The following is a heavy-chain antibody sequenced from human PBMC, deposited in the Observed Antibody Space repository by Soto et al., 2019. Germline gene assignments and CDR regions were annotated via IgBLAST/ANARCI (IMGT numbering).Heavy chain of an antibody. CDR3: VTRSRGLQSSPPRLDS. D-gene: IGHD4-4*01. CDR1: GLTFSGYG. V-gene: IGHV3-23*01. CDR2: ISGSGSTT. Sequence: VQLWESGGGLVQPGGSLRLSCAASGLTFSGYGMSWVRQAPGTGLEWVSAISGSGSTTYYADSVKGRFTISRDDSKNILFLQMNSLRAEDTAVYYCVTRSRGLQSSPPRLDSWGQGTLVTVSS. J-gene: IGHJ4*02.